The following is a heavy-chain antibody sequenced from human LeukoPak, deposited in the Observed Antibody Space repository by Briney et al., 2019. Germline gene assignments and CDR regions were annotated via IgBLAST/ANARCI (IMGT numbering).Heavy chain of an antibody. V-gene: IGHV1-46*01. CDR3: AKDPRNILTGDYDDFDI. J-gene: IGHJ3*02. CDR2: FNPTHGSP. Sequence: ASVKVSCKASGYTSSNYCIHWLRQAPGQGLEWMGIFNPTHGSPIYAQTFEGRVTMTSDMSTSTFYMELGTLRSEDTAVYFCAKDPRNILTGDYDDFDIWGQGTVVIVSS. D-gene: IGHD3-9*01. CDR1: GYTSSNYC.